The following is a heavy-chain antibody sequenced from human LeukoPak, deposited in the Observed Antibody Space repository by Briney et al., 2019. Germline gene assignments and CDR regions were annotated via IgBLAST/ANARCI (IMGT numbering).Heavy chain of an antibody. CDR2: ISYDESNE. CDR1: GFTFSTYG. Sequence: GGSLRLSCAASGFTFSTYGMHWVRQAPGMGLEWVALISYDESNEYHADSVKGRFSVSRDNSKNTLYLQMNSLRAEDTAVYYCAKDREAAGTFLPDYWGQGTLVTVSS. D-gene: IGHD6-13*01. V-gene: IGHV3-30*18. CDR3: AKDREAAGTFLPDY. J-gene: IGHJ4*02.